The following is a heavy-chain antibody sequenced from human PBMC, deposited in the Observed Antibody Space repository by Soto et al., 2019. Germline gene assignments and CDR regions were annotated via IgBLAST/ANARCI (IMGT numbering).Heavy chain of an antibody. Sequence: QVQLRQSGPGLVKPSQTLSLTCAISGDSVSSNRAAWNWIRLSPSRGLEWLGRTYYRSKWYSDYAVSVRGRITISPDTSKIQFSLQFNSVTPEDTAVYYCARELGSGFPFDYWGQGTLVTVSS. V-gene: IGHV6-1*01. CDR2: TYYRSKWYS. D-gene: IGHD3-22*01. J-gene: IGHJ4*02. CDR1: GDSVSSNRAA. CDR3: ARELGSGFPFDY.